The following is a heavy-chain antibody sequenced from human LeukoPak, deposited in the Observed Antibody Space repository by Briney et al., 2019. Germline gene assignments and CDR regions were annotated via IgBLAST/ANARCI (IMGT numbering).Heavy chain of an antibody. Sequence: SGGSLRLSCAASGFSVSNNYMSWVRQAPGKGLEWVSVIYSGGSTFYADSVKGRFTISRDNSKNTLYLQMNSLRAEDTAVYYCASDSYSPEYFQHWGQGTLVTVSP. D-gene: IGHD2-15*01. CDR2: IYSGGST. V-gene: IGHV3-66*01. CDR3: ASDSYSPEYFQH. CDR1: GFSVSNNY. J-gene: IGHJ1*01.